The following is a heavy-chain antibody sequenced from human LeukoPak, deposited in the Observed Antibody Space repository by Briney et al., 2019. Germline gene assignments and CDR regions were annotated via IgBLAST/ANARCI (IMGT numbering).Heavy chain of an antibody. CDR2: INHSGST. CDR1: GGSFSGYY. J-gene: IGHJ4*02. D-gene: IGHD2-8*01. V-gene: IGHV4-34*01. Sequence: SETLSLTCAVDGGSFSGYYWSWIRQPPGKGLEWIGEINHSGSTNYNPSLKSRVTISVDTSKNQFSLKLSSVTAADTAVYYCARVRYCTNGVCYDYWGQGTLVTVSS. CDR3: ARVRYCTNGVCYDY.